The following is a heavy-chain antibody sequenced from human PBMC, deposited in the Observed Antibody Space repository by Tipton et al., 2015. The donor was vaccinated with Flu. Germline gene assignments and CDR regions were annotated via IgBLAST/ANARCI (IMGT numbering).Heavy chain of an antibody. Sequence: TLSLTCTVSGGSISSYYWSWIRQPAGKGLEWIGRIYTSGSTNYNPSLKSRVTMSVDTSKNQFSLKLSSVTAADTAVYYCARDCSSTSCYYYFDYWGQGTLVTVSS. D-gene: IGHD2-2*01. CDR2: IYTSGST. V-gene: IGHV4-4*07. CDR1: GGSISSYY. J-gene: IGHJ4*02. CDR3: ARDCSSTSCYYYFDY.